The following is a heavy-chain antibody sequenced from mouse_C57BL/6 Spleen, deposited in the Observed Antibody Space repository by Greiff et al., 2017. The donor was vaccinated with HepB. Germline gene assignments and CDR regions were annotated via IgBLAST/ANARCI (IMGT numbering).Heavy chain of an antibody. V-gene: IGHV5-17*01. D-gene: IGHD1-1*01. J-gene: IGHJ4*01. CDR2: ISSGSSTI. CDR3: ARRPVVDRGYAMGY. Sequence: EVQRVESGGGLVKPGGSLKLSCAASGFTFSDYGMHWVRQAPEKGLEWVAYISSGSSTIYYADTVKGRFTISRDNAKNTLFLQMTSLRSEDTAMYYCARRPVVDRGYAMGYWGQGTSVTVSS. CDR1: GFTFSDYG.